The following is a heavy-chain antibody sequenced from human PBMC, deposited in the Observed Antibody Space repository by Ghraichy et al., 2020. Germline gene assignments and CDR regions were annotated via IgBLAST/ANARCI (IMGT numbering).Heavy chain of an antibody. CDR3: AKDGAGAYFYYSLDD. V-gene: IGHV3-23*03. D-gene: IGHD1-26*01. J-gene: IGHJ6*02. CDR1: GLDERSSA. Sequence: GGSLRLSSHKSGLDERSSALQSRLRTPENGLEWEKFTYGDGSSTYYADSVKGRFTISRDNSKNTLYLQMDSLRAEDTAVYYCAKDGAGAYFYYSLDDWG. CDR2: TYGDGSST.